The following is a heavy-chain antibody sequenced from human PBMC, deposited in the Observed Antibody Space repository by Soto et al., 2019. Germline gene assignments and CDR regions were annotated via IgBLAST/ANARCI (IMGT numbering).Heavy chain of an antibody. J-gene: IGHJ5*02. V-gene: IGHV3-23*01. CDR3: AMGYSYAPFDP. Sequence: PGGSLRLSCAASVFTFSSYAMSWVRQAPGKGLEWVSAISGSGDSTYYADSVKGRFTISRDNSKNTLFLRMSSLRAEDTAVYYCAMGYSYAPFDPWGRGTLVTVSS. CDR1: VFTFSSYA. D-gene: IGHD5-18*01. CDR2: ISGSGDST.